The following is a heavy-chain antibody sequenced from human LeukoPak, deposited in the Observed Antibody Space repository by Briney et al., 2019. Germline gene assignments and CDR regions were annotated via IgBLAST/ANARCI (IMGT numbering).Heavy chain of an antibody. CDR2: IYYGGSA. Sequence: PSETLSLTCTVSGASVSNNIYYWNWIRQPPGKGLEWIGYIYYGGSANYNPSLKSRATISLDTSKDQFSLKLTSVTAAYTAVYYCTRIRRAVRDLTGLDDYSGQGTLVTVSS. CDR3: TRIRRAVRDLTGLDDY. J-gene: IGHJ4*02. CDR1: GASVSNNIYY. D-gene: IGHD3-9*01. V-gene: IGHV4-61*01.